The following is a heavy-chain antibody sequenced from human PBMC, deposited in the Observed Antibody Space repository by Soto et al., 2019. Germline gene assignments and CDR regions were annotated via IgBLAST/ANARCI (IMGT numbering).Heavy chain of an antibody. V-gene: IGHV1-2*02. CDR1: GYTFTGYY. Sequence: QVQLVQSGAEVKKPEASVKVSCNASGYTFTGYYMHWVRQAPGQGLEWMGWINPNSGGTNYAQKFQGRVTMSRDTSISTAYMELSRLRSDDTAVYYCARDFNYYGSRSSYDYYGMDVWGQGTTVTVSS. CDR3: ARDFNYYGSRSSYDYYGMDV. D-gene: IGHD3-10*01. CDR2: INPNSGGT. J-gene: IGHJ6*02.